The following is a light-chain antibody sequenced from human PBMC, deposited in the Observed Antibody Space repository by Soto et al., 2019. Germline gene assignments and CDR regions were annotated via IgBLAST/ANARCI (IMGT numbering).Light chain of an antibody. CDR2: EDT. CDR3: YSTDSSGNHSV. CDR1: ALPKKY. J-gene: IGLJ1*01. Sequence: SYELTQPPSLSVSPRLTAGITCYGDALPKKYASWHQQESGQAPVLVIYEDTKRPSGIPERFSGSSSGTMATLTISGAQEEDEGDYYCYSTDSSGNHSVFVTGTKVTVL. V-gene: IGLV3-10*01.